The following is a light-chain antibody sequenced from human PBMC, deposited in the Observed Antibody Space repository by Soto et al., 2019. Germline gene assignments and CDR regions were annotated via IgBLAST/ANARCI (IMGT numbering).Light chain of an antibody. V-gene: IGKV1-12*02. Sequence: DIQMTQSPSSVSASVGDRVTITCRASQVINNWLAWYQQKPGKAPNLLIYAASTLQTGVPSRFSGSGSGTYFTLTISSLQPEDFPTYYCQQANSFPFTFGPGTKVDIK. CDR1: QVINNW. J-gene: IGKJ3*01. CDR2: AAS. CDR3: QQANSFPFT.